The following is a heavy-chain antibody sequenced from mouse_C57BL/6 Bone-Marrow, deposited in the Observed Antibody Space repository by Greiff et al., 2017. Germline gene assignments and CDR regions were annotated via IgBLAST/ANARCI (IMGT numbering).Heavy chain of an antibody. CDR2: INPSNGGT. J-gene: IGHJ3*01. V-gene: IGHV1-53*01. CDR1: GYTFTSYW. CDR3: ASSGVRGAWFAY. D-gene: IGHD1-1*02. Sequence: QVQLQQSGTELVKPGASVKLSCKASGYTFTSYWMHWVKQRPGQGLEWIGNINPSNGGTNYNEKFKSKATVTVDKSSSTAYMQLSSLTSEDSAVYYCASSGVRGAWFAYWGQGTLVTVSA.